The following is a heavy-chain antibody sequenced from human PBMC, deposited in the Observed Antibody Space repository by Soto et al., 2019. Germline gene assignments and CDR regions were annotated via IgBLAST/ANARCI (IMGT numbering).Heavy chain of an antibody. Sequence: EVQLVESGGGLVKPGGSLRLSCAASGFTFSSYSMNWVRQAPGKGLEWVSSISSSSSYIYYADSVKGRFTISRDNAKNSLYLQMNSLRADDTAVYYCARDGARWGYGMDVWGQGTTVTVSS. CDR1: GFTFSSYS. J-gene: IGHJ6*02. V-gene: IGHV3-21*01. CDR3: ARDGARWGYGMDV. CDR2: ISSSSSYI. D-gene: IGHD7-27*01.